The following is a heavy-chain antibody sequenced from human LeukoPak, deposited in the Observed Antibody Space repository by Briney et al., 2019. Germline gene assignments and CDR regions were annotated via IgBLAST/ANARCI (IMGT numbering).Heavy chain of an antibody. J-gene: IGHJ4*02. CDR1: GGSFSGYY. D-gene: IGHD4-23*01. CDR2: INHSGST. V-gene: IGHV4-34*01. Sequence: PSETLSLTCAVYGGSFSGYYWSWIRQPPGKGLEWIGEINHSGSTNYNPSLKSRVTISVDTSKNQFSLKLSSVTAADTAVYYCASGRGNYGYWGQGTLVTVSS. CDR3: ASGRGNYGY.